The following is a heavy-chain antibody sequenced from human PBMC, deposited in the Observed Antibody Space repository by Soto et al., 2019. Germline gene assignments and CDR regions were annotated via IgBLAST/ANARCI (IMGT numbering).Heavy chain of an antibody. CDR3: AKGRGWFDP. CDR1: GGSISSSNW. D-gene: IGHD3-10*01. J-gene: IGHJ5*02. CDR2: IYHSGTT. Sequence: SETLSLTCAVSGGSISSSNWWSWVRQPPAKGPEWIGEIYHSGTTNYNPSLKSRVTISVDKSKKQFSLKLSSVTAADTAVYYCAKGRGWFDPWGQGTLVTVSS. V-gene: IGHV4-4*02.